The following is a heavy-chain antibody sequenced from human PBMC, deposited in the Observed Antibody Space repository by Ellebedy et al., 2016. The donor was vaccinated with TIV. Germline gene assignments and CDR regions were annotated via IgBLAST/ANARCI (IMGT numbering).Heavy chain of an antibody. V-gene: IGHV3-7*03. D-gene: IGHD2-8*01. Sequence: GESLKISXAASGFTFDKFEMSWVRQAPGKGLEWVATIKQDGIKKHFLDSVRGRFTISRDNAKNSLSLEMSSVRAEDTAVYYCARDGYNGHDEDGFDIWGQGTMVTVSS. CDR1: GFTFDKFE. CDR3: ARDGYNGHDEDGFDI. CDR2: IKQDGIKK. J-gene: IGHJ3*02.